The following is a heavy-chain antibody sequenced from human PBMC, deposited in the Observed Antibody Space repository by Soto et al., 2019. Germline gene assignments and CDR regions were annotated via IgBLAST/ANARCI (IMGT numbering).Heavy chain of an antibody. CDR1: GFTFSSYA. D-gene: IGHD4-17*01. J-gene: IGHJ4*02. CDR3: AKGTHSGGSFDY. CDR2: ISGSGGST. Sequence: GGSLRLSCAASGFTFSSYAMSWVHQAPGKGLEWVSAISGSGGSTYYADSVKGRFTISRDNSKNTLYLQMNSLRAEDTAVYYCAKGTHSGGSFDYWGQGTLVTVSS. V-gene: IGHV3-23*01.